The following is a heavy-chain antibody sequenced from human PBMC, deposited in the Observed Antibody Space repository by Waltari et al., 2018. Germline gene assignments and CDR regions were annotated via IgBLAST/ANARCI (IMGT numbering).Heavy chain of an antibody. Sequence: EVQLVESGGGLVQPGGSLRLSCAASGFTFTSYWMHWVRQAPGKGLVWRSLITSDGNTTSYGDSVKGRFTISRDNAKNTLYLQMNSLRAEDTAVYYCSAGTVYWGQGILVTVSS. CDR3: SAGTVY. V-gene: IGHV3-74*01. D-gene: IGHD1-26*01. CDR2: ITSDGNTT. CDR1: GFTFTSYW. J-gene: IGHJ4*02.